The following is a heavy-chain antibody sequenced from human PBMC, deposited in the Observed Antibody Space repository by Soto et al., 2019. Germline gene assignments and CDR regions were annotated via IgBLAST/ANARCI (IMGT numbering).Heavy chain of an antibody. Sequence: SETLSLTCAVSGGSISSSNWWSWVRQPPGKGLEWIGEIYHSGSTNYNPSLKSRVTISVDKSKNQFSLKLSSVTAADTAVYYCGRSSSHSHYAYWGQGTLVTVSA. CDR1: GGSISSSNW. V-gene: IGHV4-4*02. J-gene: IGHJ4*02. CDR3: GRSSSHSHYAY. D-gene: IGHD3-16*01. CDR2: IYHSGST.